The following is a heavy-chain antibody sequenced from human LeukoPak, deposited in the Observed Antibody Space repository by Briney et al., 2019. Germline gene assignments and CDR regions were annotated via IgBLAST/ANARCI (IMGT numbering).Heavy chain of an antibody. V-gene: IGHV3-7*01. CDR2: IRQDGSDN. D-gene: IGHD2-2*01. CDR1: GFAFSHYW. J-gene: IGHJ4*02. Sequence: GGSLRLSCAASGFAFSHYWMSWVRQAPGKGLEWLANIRQDGSDNYYADSVKGRFTFSRDNARNSMYLQMNSLRADDTAVYYCARVVSTSWYLDYWGQGTLVTVSS. CDR3: ARVVSTSWYLDY.